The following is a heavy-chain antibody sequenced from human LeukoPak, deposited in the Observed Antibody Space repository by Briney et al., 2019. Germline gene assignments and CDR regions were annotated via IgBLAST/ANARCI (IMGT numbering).Heavy chain of an antibody. D-gene: IGHD3-22*01. J-gene: IGHJ4*02. CDR1: GYTFTGYY. CDR3: ARVYDSSGYYDPYFDY. Sequence: GASVKVSCKASGYTFTGYYMHWVRQAPGQGLEWMGWINPNSGGTNYAQKFQGWVTMTRDTSISTAYMELSRLRSDDTAVYYCARVYDSSGYYDPYFDYWGQGTLVTVSS. V-gene: IGHV1-2*04. CDR2: INPNSGGT.